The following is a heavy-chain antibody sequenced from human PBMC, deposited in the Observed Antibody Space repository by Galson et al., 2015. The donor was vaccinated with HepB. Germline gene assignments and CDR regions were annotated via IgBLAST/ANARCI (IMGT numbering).Heavy chain of an antibody. Sequence: SLRLSCAASGFTFSSYGMHWVRQAPGKGLEWVAVISYDGSNKYYADSVKGRFTISRDNSKNTLYLQMNSLRAEDTAVYYCAKDQGVVPAALAGYYYYGMDVWGQGTTVTVSS. CDR2: ISYDGSNK. CDR1: GFTFSSYG. CDR3: AKDQGVVPAALAGYYYYGMDV. V-gene: IGHV3-30*18. D-gene: IGHD2-2*01. J-gene: IGHJ6*02.